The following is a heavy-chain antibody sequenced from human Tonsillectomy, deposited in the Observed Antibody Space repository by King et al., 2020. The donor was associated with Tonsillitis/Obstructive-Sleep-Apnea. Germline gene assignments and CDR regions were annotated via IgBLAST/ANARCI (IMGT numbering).Heavy chain of an antibody. J-gene: IGHJ6*03. D-gene: IGHD2-2*01. CDR2: IIPIFGKA. Sequence: QLVQSGAEVKKPGSSVKFSCKASGGTFSSYAISWVRQAPGQGLEWMGGIIPIFGKANYATKFQGRDTITADESTSTAYMELSSLRSEDTAVYYCARGGLGGVVQADTSNFRYYMDVWGKGTTVTVSS. V-gene: IGHV1-69*01. CDR3: ARGGLGGVVQADTSNFRYYMDV. CDR1: GGTFSSYA.